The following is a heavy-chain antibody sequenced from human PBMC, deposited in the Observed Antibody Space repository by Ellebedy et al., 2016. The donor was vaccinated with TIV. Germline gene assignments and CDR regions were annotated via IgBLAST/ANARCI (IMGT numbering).Heavy chain of an antibody. V-gene: IGHV3-7*01. CDR3: VGFGVFNL. D-gene: IGHD3-3*01. Sequence: GESLKISCAAWGFSFSNFWMSWVRQAPGKGLEWVAHIKTDGSETYYVDSVKGRFTISRENAKNALLLKMDGLRVDDSAVYYCVGFGVFNLWGQGAPVTVSS. J-gene: IGHJ5*02. CDR2: IKTDGSET. CDR1: GFSFSNFW.